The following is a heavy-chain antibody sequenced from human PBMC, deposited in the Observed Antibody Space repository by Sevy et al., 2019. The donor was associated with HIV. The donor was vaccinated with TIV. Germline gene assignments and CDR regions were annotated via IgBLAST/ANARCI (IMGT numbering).Heavy chain of an antibody. CDR1: GFTFNTYA. Sequence: GGSLRLSCAASGFTFNTYAMGWVRQAPGKGLEWVSVISNSDSGGNTYYAGSVEGRFTISRDNSKNTLYLQMNSLRAEDTAVYFCAKDGAPYCTGGICFPYWYFDLWGRGTLVTVSS. CDR3: AKDGAPYCTGGICFPYWYFDL. V-gene: IGHV3-23*01. CDR2: ISNSDSGGNT. D-gene: IGHD2-8*02. J-gene: IGHJ2*01.